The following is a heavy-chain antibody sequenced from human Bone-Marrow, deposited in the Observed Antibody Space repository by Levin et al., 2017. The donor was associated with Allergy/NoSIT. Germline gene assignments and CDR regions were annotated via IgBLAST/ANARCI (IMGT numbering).Heavy chain of an antibody. Sequence: SQTLSLTCTVSGGSISSYYWSWIRQPPGKGLEWIGYIYYSGSTNYNPSLKSRVTISVDTSKNQFSLKLSSVTAADTAVYYCARSIAAAGISGGNDAFDIWGQGTMVTVSS. J-gene: IGHJ3*02. CDR1: GGSISSYY. V-gene: IGHV4-59*01. CDR2: IYYSGST. CDR3: ARSIAAAGISGGNDAFDI. D-gene: IGHD6-13*01.